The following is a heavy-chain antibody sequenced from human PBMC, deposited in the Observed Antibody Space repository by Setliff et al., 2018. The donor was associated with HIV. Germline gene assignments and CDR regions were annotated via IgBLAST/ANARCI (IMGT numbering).Heavy chain of an antibody. V-gene: IGHV3-30*02. Sequence: GGSLRLSCAVSGFTFISYGMYWVRQAPGKGLEWVAFIRYDGSYRYYVDSVKGRFTISRDNAKNSLYLQMNSLRAEDTAVYYSARTKADGYNGVFDSWGQGTLVTVSS. CDR2: IRYDGSYR. D-gene: IGHD5-12*01. J-gene: IGHJ4*02. CDR1: GFTFISYG. CDR3: ARTKADGYNGVFDS.